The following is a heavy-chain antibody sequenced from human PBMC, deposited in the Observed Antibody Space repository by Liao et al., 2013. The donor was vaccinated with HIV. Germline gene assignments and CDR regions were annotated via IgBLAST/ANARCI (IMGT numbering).Heavy chain of an antibody. Sequence: QVQLQQWGSGVLKPSGTLSLTCAIYGGSFGGYYWSWIRQSPGKGLEWIGEVNLRGDTDYNPSLKTRVTVSLDTSKNQVSLRLNAVTAADTAVYYCAGTPPLRFAFDSWGQGVLVTVSS. J-gene: IGHJ4*02. CDR2: VNLRGDT. D-gene: IGHD3-3*01. CDR1: GGSFGGYY. V-gene: IGHV4-34*02. CDR3: AGTPPLRFAFDS.